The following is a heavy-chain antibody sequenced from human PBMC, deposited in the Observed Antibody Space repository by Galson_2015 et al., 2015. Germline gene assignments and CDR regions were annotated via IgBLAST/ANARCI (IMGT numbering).Heavy chain of an antibody. CDR2: IYPGDSDT. J-gene: IGHJ4*02. D-gene: IGHD3-10*01. V-gene: IGHV5-51*01. CDR1: GYSFINYW. Sequence: SGAEVKKPGESLKISCKSSGYSFINYWIGWVRQMPGKGLEWVGIIYPGDSDTRYSPSFQGQVTISADKSISTAYLQWSSLKASDTAMYYCARGFYYGSGSHSYYFAYWGQGTLVTVSS. CDR3: ARGFYYGSGSHSYYFAY.